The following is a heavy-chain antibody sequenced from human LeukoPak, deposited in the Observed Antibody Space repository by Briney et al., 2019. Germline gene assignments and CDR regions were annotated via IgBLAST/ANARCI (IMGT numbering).Heavy chain of an antibody. CDR3: ARDVNSLFDY. D-gene: IGHD1/OR15-1a*01. Sequence: GGSLRLSCTASGFTFGDYAMSWFRQAPGKGLEWVAVISYDGSNKYYADSVKGRFTISRDNSKNTLYLQMNSLRAEDTAVYYCARDVNSLFDYWGQGTLVTVSS. V-gene: IGHV3-30-3*01. CDR1: GFTFGDYA. CDR2: ISYDGSNK. J-gene: IGHJ4*02.